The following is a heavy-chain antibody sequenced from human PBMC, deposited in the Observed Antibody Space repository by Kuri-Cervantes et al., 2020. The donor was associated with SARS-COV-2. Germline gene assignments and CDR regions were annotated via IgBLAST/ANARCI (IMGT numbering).Heavy chain of an antibody. Sequence: ASVKVSCKASGYTFTGYYMHWVRQAPGQGLEWMGWINPNSGGTNYAQKFQGRVTMTRDTSISTAYMELSSLRSEDTAVYYCAREPGGGYYPHWGQGTLVTVSS. D-gene: IGHD3-22*01. CDR3: AREPGGGYYPH. CDR1: GYTFTGYY. J-gene: IGHJ4*02. V-gene: IGHV1-2*02. CDR2: INPNSGGT.